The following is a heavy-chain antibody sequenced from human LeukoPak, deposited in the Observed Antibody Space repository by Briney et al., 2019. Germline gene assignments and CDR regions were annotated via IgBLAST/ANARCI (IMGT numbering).Heavy chain of an antibody. D-gene: IGHD3-22*01. V-gene: IGHV3-7*01. CDR3: ARDSSFYDSSGYYRRYFDY. J-gene: IGHJ4*02. Sequence: QPGGSLRLSCAASGFTFSSYWMSWVRQAPGKGLEWVANIKQDGSEKYYVDSVKGRFTISRDNAKNSLYLQMNSLRAEDTAVYYCARDSSFYDSSGYYRRYFDYWGQGTLVTVSS. CDR1: GFTFSSYW. CDR2: IKQDGSEK.